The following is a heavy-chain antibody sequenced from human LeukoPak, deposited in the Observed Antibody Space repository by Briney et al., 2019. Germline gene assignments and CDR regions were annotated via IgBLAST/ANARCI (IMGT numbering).Heavy chain of an antibody. Sequence: PGRSLRLSCAASGFTFSSYAMHWVRQAPGKGLEWVAVISYDGSNKYYADSVKGRFTISRDNSKNTLYLQMNSLRAEDTAVYYCAKVRTGGTITGAFDIWGQGTMVTVSS. J-gene: IGHJ3*02. CDR2: ISYDGSNK. CDR3: AKVRTGGTITGAFDI. D-gene: IGHD1-14*01. CDR1: GFTFSSYA. V-gene: IGHV3-30*04.